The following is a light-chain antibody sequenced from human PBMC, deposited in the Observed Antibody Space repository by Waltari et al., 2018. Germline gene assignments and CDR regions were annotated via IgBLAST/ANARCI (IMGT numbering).Light chain of an antibody. CDR2: EVS. J-gene: IGLJ1*01. CDR1: SRDVADYPL. CDR3: CAFAGYGVYV. Sequence: ALTQPASVSGSPGQSITISSTESSRDVADYPLLSWYHHHPGGAPKLLIYEVSKRPSGVSSRFSGSKSGKTASLTISGLQAEDEGDYYCCAFAGYGVYVFGSGTHVAVL. V-gene: IGLV2-23*02.